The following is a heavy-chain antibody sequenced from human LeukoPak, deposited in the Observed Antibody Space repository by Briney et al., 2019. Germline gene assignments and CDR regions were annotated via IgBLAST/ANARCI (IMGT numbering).Heavy chain of an antibody. CDR1: GYTFTSYG. CDR3: ARPSYGSGSYCMDV. Sequence: SVKVSCKASGYTFTSYGISWVRQAPGQGLEWMGGIIPIFGTANYAQKFQGRVTITADESTSTAYMELSSLRSEDTAVYYCARPSYGSGSYCMDVWGKGTTVTISS. J-gene: IGHJ6*04. V-gene: IGHV1-69*13. CDR2: IIPIFGTA. D-gene: IGHD3-10*01.